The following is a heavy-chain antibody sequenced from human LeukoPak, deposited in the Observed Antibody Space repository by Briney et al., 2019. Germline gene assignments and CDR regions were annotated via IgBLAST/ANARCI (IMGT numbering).Heavy chain of an antibody. V-gene: IGHV3-21*01. CDR3: ARESSGWLYLDY. CDR1: GFTFSSYS. J-gene: IGHJ4*02. Sequence: GGSLRLSCAASGFTFSSYSMNWVRQAPGKGLEWVSSISSSTTYIYYADSVKGRFTISRDNAKNSLYLQMNSLRAEDTAVYYCARESSGWLYLDYWGQGTLVTVSS. D-gene: IGHD6-19*01. CDR2: ISSSTTYI.